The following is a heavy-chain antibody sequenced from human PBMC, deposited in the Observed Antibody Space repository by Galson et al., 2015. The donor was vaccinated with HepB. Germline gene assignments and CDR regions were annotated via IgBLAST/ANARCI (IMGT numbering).Heavy chain of an antibody. CDR3: ARGDGIVVVIPHDY. J-gene: IGHJ4*02. V-gene: IGHV3-30-3*01. D-gene: IGHD3-22*01. Sequence: SLRLSCAASGFTFSSYAMHWVRQAPGKGLEWVAVISYDGSNKYYADSVKGRFTISRDNSKNTLYLQMNSLRAEDTAVYYCARGDGIVVVIPHDYWGQGTLVTVSS. CDR1: GFTFSSYA. CDR2: ISYDGSNK.